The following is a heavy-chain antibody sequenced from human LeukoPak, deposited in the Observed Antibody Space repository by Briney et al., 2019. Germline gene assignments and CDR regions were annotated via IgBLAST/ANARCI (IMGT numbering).Heavy chain of an antibody. J-gene: IGHJ4*02. Sequence: GGSLRLSCAASGFTFSSYAMSWASHHPGRGRGWDSAVSGSGCSTYYADAVKGRFTISRDNSKNTLYLQMNSLRAEDTAVYYCAKAEGRWELLSWGQGTLVTVSS. CDR1: GFTFSSYA. CDR2: VSGSGCST. CDR3: AKAEGRWELLS. V-gene: IGHV3-23*01. D-gene: IGHD1-26*01.